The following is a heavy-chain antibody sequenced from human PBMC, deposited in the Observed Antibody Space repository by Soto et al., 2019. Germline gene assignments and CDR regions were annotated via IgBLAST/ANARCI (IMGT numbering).Heavy chain of an antibody. D-gene: IGHD3-10*01. CDR1: GYSFTSYW. J-gene: IGHJ6*02. CDR2: IYPGDSDT. Sequence: PGESLKLSCKGSGYSFTSYWIGWVRQMPGKGLEWMGIIYPGDSDTRYSPSFQGQVTISADKSISTAYLQWSSLKASDTAMYYCARQSTGGLYYYYYYGMDVWGQGTTVTVSS. CDR3: ARQSTGGLYYYYYYGMDV. V-gene: IGHV5-51*01.